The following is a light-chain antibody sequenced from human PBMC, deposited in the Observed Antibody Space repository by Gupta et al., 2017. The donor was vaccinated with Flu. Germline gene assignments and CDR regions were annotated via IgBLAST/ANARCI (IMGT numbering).Light chain of an antibody. Sequence: QSALTQPASVSGSPGQSITISSTGTSSDIGGSNYVSWYQQHPGKAPKLIIYDVTNRPSGVSSRFSGSKSGNTASLTISGLEAEDESDYFCSSYTSTNTFYVFGTGTKVTVL. V-gene: IGLV2-14*01. CDR1: SSDIGGSNY. CDR2: DVT. J-gene: IGLJ1*01. CDR3: SSYTSTNTFYV.